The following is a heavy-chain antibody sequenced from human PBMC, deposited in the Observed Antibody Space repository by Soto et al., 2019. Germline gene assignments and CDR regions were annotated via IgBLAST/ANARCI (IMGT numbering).Heavy chain of an antibody. CDR2: ISASGRSL. D-gene: IGHD2-2*01. Sequence: GGSMRLSCAASGFTISSNYMSWVRQAPGKGLEWASSISASGRSLFYADAVKGRFTISRDNSKNTLYLQMSSLTAEDTAVYYCAKGTSKLDYWGQGTLVTVSS. CDR1: GFTISSNY. V-gene: IGHV3-23*01. CDR3: AKGTSKLDY. J-gene: IGHJ4*02.